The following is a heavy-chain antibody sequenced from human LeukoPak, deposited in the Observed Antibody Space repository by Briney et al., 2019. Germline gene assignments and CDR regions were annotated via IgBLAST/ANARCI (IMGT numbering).Heavy chain of an antibody. D-gene: IGHD2-15*01. CDR1: GGSFSGYY. V-gene: IGHV4-34*01. Sequence: PSETLSLICAVYGGSFSGYYWSWIRQPPGKGLEWIGEINHSGSTNHNPSLKSRVTISVDTSKNQFSLKLSSVTAADTAVYYCARGPYCSGGSCSVAFDYWGQGTLVTVSS. CDR2: INHSGST. CDR3: ARGPYCSGGSCSVAFDY. J-gene: IGHJ4*02.